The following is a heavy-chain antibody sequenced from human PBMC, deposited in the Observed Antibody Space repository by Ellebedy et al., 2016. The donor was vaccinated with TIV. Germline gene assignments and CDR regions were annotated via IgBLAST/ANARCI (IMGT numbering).Heavy chain of an antibody. Sequence: GESLKISCTMSGFNFNTYVMSWFRQAPGKGLEWVSGLGISAYPKYYADSVKGRFTISRDNAKNTTHLYISNLRAEDTAIYYCAKHVASRVVDASDFWGQGTLVTVSS. J-gene: IGHJ3*01. CDR3: AKHVASRVVDASDF. CDR1: GFNFNTYV. CDR2: LGISAYPK. V-gene: IGHV3-23*01.